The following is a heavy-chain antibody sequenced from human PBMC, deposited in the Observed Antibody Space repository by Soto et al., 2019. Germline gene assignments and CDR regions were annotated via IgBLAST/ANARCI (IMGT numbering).Heavy chain of an antibody. D-gene: IGHD2-15*01. V-gene: IGHV4-31*03. J-gene: IGHJ4*02. CDR1: GGSIIDGQTY. CDR2: INYRGTT. Sequence: QVQFQESGPGLVNPSQTLSLTCTVSGGSIIDGQTYFNWIRQHPEGGLEWMGYINYRGTTNYSPALKSRILISIDTSKNQFSLRLTSVTAADTAVYYCARDAPGVAPYWGQGTLVTVSS. CDR3: ARDAPGVAPY.